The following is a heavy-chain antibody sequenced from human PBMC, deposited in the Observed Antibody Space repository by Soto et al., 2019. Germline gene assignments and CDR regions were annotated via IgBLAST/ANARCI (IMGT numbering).Heavy chain of an antibody. J-gene: IGHJ6*02. Sequence: GGSLRLSCAASGFTFSSYSMNWVRQAPGKGLEWVSSISSSSSYIYYADSVKGRFTISRDNAKNSLYLQMNSLRAEDTAVYYYARDRGQDSSGYYDYYYYYGMDVWGQGTTVTVSS. CDR1: GFTFSSYS. V-gene: IGHV3-21*01. CDR3: ARDRGQDSSGYYDYYYYYGMDV. CDR2: ISSSSSYI. D-gene: IGHD3-22*01.